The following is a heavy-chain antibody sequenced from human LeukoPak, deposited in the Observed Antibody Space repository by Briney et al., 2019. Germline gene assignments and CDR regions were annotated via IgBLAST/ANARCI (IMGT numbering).Heavy chain of an antibody. J-gene: IGHJ3*02. CDR2: ISNSGDSA. CDR3: AKNTAPLGGAFDI. Sequence: GGSLRLSCAASGFTFSSSGMSWVCQAPGKGLDWVAAISNSGDSAYYADSVKGQFTISRDNSKNTLYLQMKSLRAEDTALYYCAKNTAPLGGAFDIWGQGTMVTVSS. CDR1: GFTFSSSG. D-gene: IGHD3-16*01. V-gene: IGHV3-23*01.